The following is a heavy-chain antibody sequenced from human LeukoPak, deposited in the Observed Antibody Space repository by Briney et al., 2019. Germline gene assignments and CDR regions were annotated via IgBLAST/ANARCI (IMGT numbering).Heavy chain of an antibody. CDR1: EXTFNRYW. V-gene: IGHV3-7*04. D-gene: IGHD3-10*01. CDR2: IKHDGSEA. J-gene: IGHJ4*02. Sequence: GGSLRLSCAASEXTFNRYWMSWVRQAPGEGLEWGANIKHDGSEAHYVDSVKGRFTISRDNAKNSLSLQMNSLNVDDTGVYFCTRDPLFGSGRTHLDFWSQGTLVSVSS. CDR3: TRDPLFGSGRTHLDF.